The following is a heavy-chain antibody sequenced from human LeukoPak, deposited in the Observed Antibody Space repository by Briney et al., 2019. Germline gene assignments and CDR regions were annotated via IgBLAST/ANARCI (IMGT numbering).Heavy chain of an antibody. CDR3: ARQRPMSVGWFDP. J-gene: IGHJ5*02. CDR2: IYYSGST. CDR1: GGSISSSSYY. Sequence: SETLSLTCTVSGGSISSSSYYWGWIRQPPGKGLEWIGSIYYSGSTYYNPSLESRVTISVDTSKNQFSLKLSSVTAADTAVYYCARQRPMSVGWFDPWGQGTLVTVSS. V-gene: IGHV4-39*01.